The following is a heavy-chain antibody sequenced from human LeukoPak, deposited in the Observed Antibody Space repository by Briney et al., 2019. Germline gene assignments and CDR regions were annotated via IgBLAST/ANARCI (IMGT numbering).Heavy chain of an antibody. CDR2: ISTYNGNA. D-gene: IGHD5-18*01. CDR3: ARAGRYGS. J-gene: IGHJ5*02. CDR1: GYTFTSHG. V-gene: IGHV1-18*01. Sequence: ASVKVSCKASGYTFTSHGISWVRHAPGQGLEWMGWISTYNGNANYAQKIKGRVSMNTDTSTSTAYMELWSLTSDDTAVYYCARAGRYGSWGQGTLVTVSS.